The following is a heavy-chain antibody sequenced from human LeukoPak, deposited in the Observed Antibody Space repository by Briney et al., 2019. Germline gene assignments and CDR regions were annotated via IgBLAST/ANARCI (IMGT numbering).Heavy chain of an antibody. CDR1: GFTFSTYW. CDR2: IKQDGSEK. J-gene: IGHJ5*02. Sequence: GGSLRLSCAASGFTFSTYWMSWVRQAPGKGLEWVANIKQDGSEKYYVDSVKGRFTISRDNAKNSLYLQMNSLRAEDTAVYYCAREGDDFWSGYLNWFDPWGQGTLVTVSS. V-gene: IGHV3-7*01. CDR3: AREGDDFWSGYLNWFDP. D-gene: IGHD3-3*01.